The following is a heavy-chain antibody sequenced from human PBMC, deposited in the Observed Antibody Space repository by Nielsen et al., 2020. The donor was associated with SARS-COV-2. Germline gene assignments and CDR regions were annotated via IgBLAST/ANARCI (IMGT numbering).Heavy chain of an antibody. CDR2: ISWNSGSI. CDR3: AKDVYGSGSYNLDY. V-gene: IGHV3-9*01. D-gene: IGHD3-10*01. Sequence: SLRLSCAASGFTFDDYAMHWVRQAPGKGLEWVSGISWNSGSIGYADSVKGRFTISRDNAKNSLYLQMNSLRAEDTALYYCAKDVYGSGSYNLDYWGQGTLVTVSS. CDR1: GFTFDDYA. J-gene: IGHJ4*02.